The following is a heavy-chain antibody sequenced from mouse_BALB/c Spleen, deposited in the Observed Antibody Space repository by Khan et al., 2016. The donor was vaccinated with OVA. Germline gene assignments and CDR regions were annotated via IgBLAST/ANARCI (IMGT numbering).Heavy chain of an antibody. J-gene: IGHJ2*01. Sequence: QVQLKQSGPGLVAPSQSLSITCTVSGFSLTSYGVHWVRQPPGKGLEWLGVIWAGGSTNYNSALMSRLSISKDNSTSQVFLKMNSRQTDDTAMYYCAGLEDIWGQGTTLTVSS. CDR1: GFSLTSYG. V-gene: IGHV2-9*02. D-gene: IGHD1-3*01. CDR3: AGLEDI. CDR2: IWAGGST.